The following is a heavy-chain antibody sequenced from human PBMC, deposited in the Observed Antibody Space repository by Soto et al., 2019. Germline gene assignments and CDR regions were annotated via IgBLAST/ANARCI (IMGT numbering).Heavy chain of an antibody. CDR1: GFTFSSYS. Sequence: EVQLVESGGGLVKPGGSLRLSCAASGFTFSSYSMNWVRQAPGKGLEWVSSISSSGSYIYYADSVKGRFTISRDNAKNSLYLQMNSLRAEDTAVYYCARTPPIGSGWYRDYYYYMDVWGKGTTVTVSS. CDR2: ISSSGSYI. D-gene: IGHD6-19*01. J-gene: IGHJ6*03. CDR3: ARTPPIGSGWYRDYYYYMDV. V-gene: IGHV3-21*01.